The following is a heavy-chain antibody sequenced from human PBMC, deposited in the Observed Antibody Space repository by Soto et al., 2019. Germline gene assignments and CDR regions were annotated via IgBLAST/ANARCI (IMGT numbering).Heavy chain of an antibody. Sequence: GGSLRLSCAASGFTFSSYGMHWVRQAPGKGLEWVAVIWYDGSNKYYADSVKGRFTISRDNSKNTLYLQMNSLRAEDTAVYYCARDRTYYDFWSGYYTDGFDPWGQGTLVTVSS. V-gene: IGHV3-33*01. CDR2: IWYDGSNK. D-gene: IGHD3-3*01. J-gene: IGHJ5*02. CDR3: ARDRTYYDFWSGYYTDGFDP. CDR1: GFTFSSYG.